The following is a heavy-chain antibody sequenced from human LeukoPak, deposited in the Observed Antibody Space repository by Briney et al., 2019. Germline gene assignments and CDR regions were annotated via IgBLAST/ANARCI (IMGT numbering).Heavy chain of an antibody. J-gene: IGHJ3*02. CDR2: IYYSGNT. V-gene: IGHV4-59*01. D-gene: IGHD3-16*01. CDR3: ARVGDGTFDI. CDR1: GGSISSYY. Sequence: SETLSLTCTVSGGSISSYYWSWIRQPPGKGLEWIGYIYYSGNTNYNPSLKSRATMSIDTSKNHFSLRLNSVTAADTAVYYCARVGDGTFDIWGRGTVGIVSS.